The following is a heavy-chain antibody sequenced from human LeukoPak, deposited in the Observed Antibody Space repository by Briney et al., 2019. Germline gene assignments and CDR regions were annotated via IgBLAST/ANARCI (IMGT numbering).Heavy chain of an antibody. CDR3: ARDALYSSSPFAFDI. V-gene: IGHV4-4*07. J-gene: IGHJ3*02. CDR1: GGSISSYY. CDR2: IYTSGST. D-gene: IGHD6-13*01. Sequence: PSETLSLTCTVSGGSISSYYWSWIRQPAGKGLEWIGRIYTSGSTNYNPSLKSRVTMSVDTSKNQFSLKLSSVTAADTAVYYCARDALYSSSPFAFDIWGQGTMVTVSS.